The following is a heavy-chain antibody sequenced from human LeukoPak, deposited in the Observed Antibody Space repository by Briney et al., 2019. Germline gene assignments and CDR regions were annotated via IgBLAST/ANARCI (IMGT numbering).Heavy chain of an antibody. Sequence: PGGSLRLSCVTSAFSFSDYWMHWVRQAPGKGLVWVSRIQSDGTTTYADSVKGRFTLSRDTAKNPFYLQMNSLRAEDTAMYFCARTLPGSFFDFWGQGSLVTVSS. V-gene: IGHV3-74*01. CDR1: AFSFSDYW. J-gene: IGHJ4*02. CDR3: ARTLPGSFFDF. D-gene: IGHD3-10*01. CDR2: IQSDGTTT.